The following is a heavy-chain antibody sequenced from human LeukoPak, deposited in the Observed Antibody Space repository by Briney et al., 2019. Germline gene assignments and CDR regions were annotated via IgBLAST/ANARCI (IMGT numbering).Heavy chain of an antibody. V-gene: IGHV3-53*04. CDR3: ARAPGGRYSYYFDY. Sequence: PGGSLRLSCAASGFTVSSNYMSWVRQAPGKGLEWVSVIYSGGSTYYADSVKGRFTISRHNSKNTLYLQMNSLRAEDTAVYYCARAPGGRYSYYFDYWGQGTLVTVSS. CDR1: GFTVSSNY. J-gene: IGHJ4*02. D-gene: IGHD5-18*01. CDR2: IYSGGST.